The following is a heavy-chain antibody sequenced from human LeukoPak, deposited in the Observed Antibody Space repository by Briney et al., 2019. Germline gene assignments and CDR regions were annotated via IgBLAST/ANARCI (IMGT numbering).Heavy chain of an antibody. D-gene: IGHD5-18*01. CDR1: GGSISSYY. V-gene: IGHV4-59*01. J-gene: IGHJ4*02. Sequence: SETLSLTCTVSGGSISSYYWSWIRQPPGKGLEWIGYIYYSGSTNYNPSLKSRVTISVDTSKNQFSLKLGSVTAADTAVYYCASMVTRVRSFDYWGQGTLVTVSS. CDR2: IYYSGST. CDR3: ASMVTRVRSFDY.